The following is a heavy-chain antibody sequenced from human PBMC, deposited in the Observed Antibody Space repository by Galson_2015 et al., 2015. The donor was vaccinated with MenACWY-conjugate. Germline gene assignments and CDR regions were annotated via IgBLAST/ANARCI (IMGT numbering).Heavy chain of an antibody. CDR3: ARDTRGHFDY. J-gene: IGHJ4*02. Sequence: SLRLSCAVSGFTFSSYWMSWVRQALGKGLEWVANIKQDGREKNYVDSVKGRFTISRDNADNSVYLQMDSLRVEDTAVYYCARDTRGHFDYWGQGTLVTFSS. CDR1: GFTFSSYW. CDR2: IKQDGREK. V-gene: IGHV3-7*03.